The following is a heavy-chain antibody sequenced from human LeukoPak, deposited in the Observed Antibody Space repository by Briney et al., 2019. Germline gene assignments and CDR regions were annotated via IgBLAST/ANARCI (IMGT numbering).Heavy chain of an antibody. J-gene: IGHJ5*02. D-gene: IGHD2/OR15-2a*01. CDR1: GGSISSSYW. Sequence: SETLSLTCAVSGGSISSSYWWSWVRQPPGKGLEWIGGIYHSGSTTYNPSLKSPVTISVDKSRNQFSLNLSSVTAADTAVYYCARNALKYNWNEHWGQGTLVTVSS. CDR2: IYHSGST. CDR3: ARNALKYNWNEH. V-gene: IGHV4-4*02.